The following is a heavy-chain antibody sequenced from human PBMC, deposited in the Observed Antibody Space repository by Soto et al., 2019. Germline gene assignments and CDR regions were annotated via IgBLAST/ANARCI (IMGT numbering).Heavy chain of an antibody. V-gene: IGHV4-59*08. J-gene: IGHJ5*02. CDR1: GGSISSYY. CDR3: ARRGGGDYIEAVFDP. CDR2: IYYSGST. Sequence: SETLSLTCTVSGGSISSYYWSWIRQPPGKGLEWIGYIYYSGSTNYNPSLKSRVTISVDTSKNQFSLKLSSVTAADTAVYYCARRGGGDYIEAVFDPWGQGTLVTVSS. D-gene: IGHD2-21*01.